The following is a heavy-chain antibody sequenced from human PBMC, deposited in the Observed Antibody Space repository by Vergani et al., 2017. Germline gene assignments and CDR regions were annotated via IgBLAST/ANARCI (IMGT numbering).Heavy chain of an antibody. D-gene: IGHD2-21*02. CDR1: GGTFSSYA. V-gene: IGHV1-69*12. CDR2: IIPIFGTA. CDR3: ARDTGAYCGGDCYGWFDP. Sequence: QVQLVQSGAEVKKPGSSVKVSWKASGGTFSSYAISWVRQAPGQGLEWMGGIIPIFGTANYAQKFQGRVTITADESTSTAYMELSSLRSEDTAVYYCARDTGAYCGGDCYGWFDPWGQGTLVTVSS. J-gene: IGHJ5*02.